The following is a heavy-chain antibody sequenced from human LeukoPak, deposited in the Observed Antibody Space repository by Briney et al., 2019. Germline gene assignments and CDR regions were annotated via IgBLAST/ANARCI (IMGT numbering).Heavy chain of an antibody. CDR3: ARSLYNWNYGWFDR. J-gene: IGHJ5*02. D-gene: IGHD1-7*01. CDR2: IADSGSI. CDR1: GGSISGYY. Sequence: SETLSLTCTVPGGSISGYYWNWIRQPPGKGLEWIGYIADSGSIKSSPSLKSPIAISVDMSKNQVSLKLTHVTAADTAVYYCARSLYNWNYGWFDRWGQGSLVTVSS. V-gene: IGHV4-59*08.